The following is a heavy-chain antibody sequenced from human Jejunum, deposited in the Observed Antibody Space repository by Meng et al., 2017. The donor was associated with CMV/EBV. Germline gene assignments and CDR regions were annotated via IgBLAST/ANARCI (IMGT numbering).Heavy chain of an antibody. CDR1: TFNRHA. Sequence: TFNRHAMHWVRQAPGKGLEWVSGISWNSISIGYADSVKGRFTISRDNAKNSVYLQMDSLRAEDTALYYCAKDLSTVTSPYYYGFDVWGQGTTVTVSS. CDR3: AKDLSTVTSPYYYGFDV. D-gene: IGHD4-17*01. J-gene: IGHJ6*02. CDR2: ISWNSISI. V-gene: IGHV3-9*01.